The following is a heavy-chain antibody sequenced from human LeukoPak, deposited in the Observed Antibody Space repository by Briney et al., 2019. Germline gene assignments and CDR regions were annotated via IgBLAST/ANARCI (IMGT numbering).Heavy chain of an antibody. V-gene: IGHV4-61*02. CDR3: ARRLRWTPRAAFDI. CDR2: IYTSGST. CDR1: GGSISSGSYY. J-gene: IGHJ3*02. Sequence: SETLSLTCTVSGGSISSGSYYWSWIRQPAGKGLEWIGRIYTSGSTNYNPSLKSRVTISVDTSKNQFSLKLSSVTAADTAVYYCARRLRWTPRAAFDIWGQGTMVTVSS. D-gene: IGHD4-23*01.